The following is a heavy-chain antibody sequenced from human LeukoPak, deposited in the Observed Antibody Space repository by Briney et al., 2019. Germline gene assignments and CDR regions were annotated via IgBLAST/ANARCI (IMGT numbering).Heavy chain of an antibody. CDR1: GGSFSGYY. J-gene: IGHJ4*02. D-gene: IGHD3-3*01. Sequence: SETLSLTCAVYGGSFSGYYRSWIRQPPGKGLEWIGEINHSGSTNYNPSLKSRVTISVDTSKNQFSLKLSSVTAADTAVYYCARGYYDFWSGYSYYCDYWGQGTLVTVSS. CDR2: INHSGST. CDR3: ARGYYDFWSGYSYYCDY. V-gene: IGHV4-34*01.